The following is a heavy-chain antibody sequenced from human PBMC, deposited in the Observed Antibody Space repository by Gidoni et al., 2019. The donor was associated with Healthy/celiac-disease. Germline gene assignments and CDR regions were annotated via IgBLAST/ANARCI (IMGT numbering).Heavy chain of an antibody. CDR3: AREALPTGHAAFDY. Sequence: QVQLQESGPGLVKPSETLSLTCAVSGYSISSGYYWGWIRQPPGKGLEWIGGIYHSGSTYYNPSLKSRVTISVDTSKNQFSLKLSSVTAADTAVYYCAREALPTGHAAFDYWGQGTLVTVSS. J-gene: IGHJ4*02. CDR2: IYHSGST. V-gene: IGHV4-38-2*02. CDR1: GYSISSGYY. D-gene: IGHD4-17*01.